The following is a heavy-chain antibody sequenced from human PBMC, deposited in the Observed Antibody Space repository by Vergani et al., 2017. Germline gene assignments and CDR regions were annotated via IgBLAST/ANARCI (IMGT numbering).Heavy chain of an antibody. V-gene: IGHV1-2*04. CDR2: INPNSGGT. CDR3: ARGAAAGRVGSDYYYYYMDV. Sequence: QVQLVQSGAEVKKPGASVKVSCKASGYTFTGYYMHWVRQAPGQGLEWMGWINPNSGGTNYAQKFQRWVTMTRDTSISTAYMELSRLRSDDTAGYYWARGAAAGRVGSDYYYYYMDVWGKGTTVTVSS. D-gene: IGHD6-13*01. J-gene: IGHJ6*03. CDR1: GYTFTGYY.